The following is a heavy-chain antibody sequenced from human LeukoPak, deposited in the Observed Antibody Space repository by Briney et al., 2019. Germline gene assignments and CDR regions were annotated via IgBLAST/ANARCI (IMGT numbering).Heavy chain of an antibody. D-gene: IGHD7-27*01. CDR1: GYTFTDHY. CDR3: ARDHNWGPDY. CDR2: IHPGRGDT. V-gene: IGHV1-2*02. J-gene: IGHJ4*02. Sequence: ASVTVSCKALGYTFTDHYFHCLRQAPGQGIEWMGWIHPGRGDTNIAQKFQGRVSLTRDMSISTAYMELSRLTSDDTAVYYCARDHNWGPDYWGQGTLVSVSS.